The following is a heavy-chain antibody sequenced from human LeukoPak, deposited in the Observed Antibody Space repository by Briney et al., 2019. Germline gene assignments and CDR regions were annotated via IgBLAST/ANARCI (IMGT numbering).Heavy chain of an antibody. V-gene: IGHV4-59*01. CDR3: ARDIGGRYSWYYFDY. J-gene: IGHJ4*02. CDR1: GGSISSYY. D-gene: IGHD2-8*01. CDR2: IYYSGST. Sequence: SETLSLTCTVSGGSISSYYWSWIRQPPGKGLEWIGYIYYSGSTNYNPSLKSRVTISVDTSKNQFSLKLSSVTAADTAVYYCARDIGGRYSWYYFDYWGRGTLVTVSS.